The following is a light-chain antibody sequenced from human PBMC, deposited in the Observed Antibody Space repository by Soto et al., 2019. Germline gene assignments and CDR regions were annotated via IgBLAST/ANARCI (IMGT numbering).Light chain of an antibody. CDR1: QSLLQTNGYNY. CDR2: LGS. V-gene: IGKV2-28*01. Sequence: DIVMTQSPLSLPVTPGEPASISCRSSQSLLQTNGYNYLDWYLQKAGQSPQLLIYLGSNRASGVPDRFSGSGSGTDFTLKISRVEAEDVGVYYCMQALQTTWAFGQGTKVEIK. CDR3: MQALQTTWA. J-gene: IGKJ1*01.